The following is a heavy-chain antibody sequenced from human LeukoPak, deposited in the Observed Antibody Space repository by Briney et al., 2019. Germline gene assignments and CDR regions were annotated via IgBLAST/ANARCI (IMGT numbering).Heavy chain of an antibody. Sequence: SETLSLTCTVSGGSISSYYWSWIRQPPGKGLEWIGYIYYSGSTNYNPSLKSRVTISVDTSKNQFSLKLSSVTAADTAVYYCARANTMIDAFDIWGQGTMVTVSS. D-gene: IGHD3-22*01. CDR1: GGSISSYY. J-gene: IGHJ3*02. CDR2: IYYSGST. V-gene: IGHV4-59*08. CDR3: ARANTMIDAFDI.